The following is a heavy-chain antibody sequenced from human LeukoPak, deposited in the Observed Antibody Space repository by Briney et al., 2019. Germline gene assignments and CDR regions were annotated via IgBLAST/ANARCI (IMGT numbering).Heavy chain of an antibody. D-gene: IGHD6-19*01. J-gene: IGHJ4*02. V-gene: IGHV4-39*01. CDR3: ARRVLEAVTGTGGFDY. CDR2: IYYGGST. CDR1: GGPISSSSYY. Sequence: SETLSLTCTVSGGPISSSSYYWGWIRQPRGEGVEWIGSIYYGGSTYYTPPLKSRVTISVDTSKSQFSLRLSSVPAADTAVYYCARRVLEAVTGTGGFDYWGQGTLVTVSS.